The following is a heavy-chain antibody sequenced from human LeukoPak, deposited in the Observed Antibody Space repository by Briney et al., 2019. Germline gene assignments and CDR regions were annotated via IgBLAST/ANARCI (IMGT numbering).Heavy chain of an antibody. V-gene: IGHV1-2*02. D-gene: IGHD2-15*01. Sequence: ASVKVSCKASGYTFTGYYMHWVRQAPGQGLEWMGWINPNSGGTNYAQKFQGRVTMTRDISTSTAYMELTGLRSDDTAVYFCARGYCSGGGCYTAEYLPHWGQGTLVTVSS. J-gene: IGHJ1*01. CDR3: ARGYCSGGGCYTAEYLPH. CDR1: GYTFTGYY. CDR2: INPNSGGT.